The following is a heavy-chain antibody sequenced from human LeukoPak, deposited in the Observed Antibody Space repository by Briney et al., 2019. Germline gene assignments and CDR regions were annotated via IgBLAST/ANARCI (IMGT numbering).Heavy chain of an antibody. J-gene: IGHJ3*02. D-gene: IGHD6-13*01. CDR1: GGSISSSSYY. V-gene: IGHV4-39*01. CDR2: IYYSGST. CDR3: ARRSSSWYDAFDI. Sequence: SETLPLTCTVSGGSISSSSYYWGWIRQPPGKGLEWIGSIYYSGSTYYNPSLKSRVTISVDTSKNQFSLKLSSVTAADTAVYYCARRSSSWYDAFDIWGQGTMVTVSS.